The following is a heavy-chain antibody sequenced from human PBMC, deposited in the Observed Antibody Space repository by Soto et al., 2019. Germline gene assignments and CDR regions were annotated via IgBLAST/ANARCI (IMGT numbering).Heavy chain of an antibody. CDR3: ARWVGGSMSDNSGKYDS. J-gene: IGHJ5*01. CDR2: VSYDGCKK. Sequence: QVQLVESGGGVVQPGTSLRLTCAGSGFTFSRNGMHWVRQAPGKGLEWVALVSYDGCKKYYVDSVKGRFTISRDNSENTLYLQMNSLRAEDTAVYYCARWVGGSMSDNSGKYDSWGQGTLVTVSS. V-gene: IGHV3-30*03. D-gene: IGHD3-22*01. CDR1: GFTFSRNG.